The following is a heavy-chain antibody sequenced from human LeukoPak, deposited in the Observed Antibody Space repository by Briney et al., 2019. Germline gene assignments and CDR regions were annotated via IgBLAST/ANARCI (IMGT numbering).Heavy chain of an antibody. V-gene: IGHV3-30*02. CDR2: IHFDGSNE. Sequence: PGGSLRLCWVAAGFICRRYGIHWVRQAPVNGLEWVSFIHFDGSNEYYADFVKGRFTISRDKPKNTLYLQMNSLRAEDRAVYYCPKDGIMHSNGPPEFDPWGQGTLVSVST. J-gene: IGHJ5*02. CDR3: PKDGIMHSNGPPEFDP. D-gene: IGHD3-16*01. CDR1: GFICRRYG.